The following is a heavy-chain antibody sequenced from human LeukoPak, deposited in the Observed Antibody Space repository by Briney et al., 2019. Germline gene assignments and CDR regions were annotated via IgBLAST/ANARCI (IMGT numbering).Heavy chain of an antibody. J-gene: IGHJ6*03. CDR2: MNPNSGNT. D-gene: IGHD3-22*01. CDR1: GYTFTSYD. CDR3: ARDYYDSSGFYYYYMDV. V-gene: IGHV1-8*01. Sequence: ASVKVSCKASGYTFTSYDINWVRQATGQGLEWMGWMNPNSGNTGYAQKFQGRVTMTRNTSISTAYMELSSLRSEDTAVYYCARDYYDSSGFYYYYMDVWGKGATVTISS.